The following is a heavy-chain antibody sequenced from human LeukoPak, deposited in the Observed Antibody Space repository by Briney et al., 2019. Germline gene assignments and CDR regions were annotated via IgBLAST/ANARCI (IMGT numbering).Heavy chain of an antibody. Sequence: GGSLRLSCAASGFTFSSYAMSWVRQAPGKGLEWASAISGSGGSTYYADSVKGRFTISRDNSKNTLYLQMNSLRAEDTAVYYCAKDRGGVPIAAAQIFDYWGQGTLVTASS. D-gene: IGHD6-13*01. CDR1: GFTFSSYA. CDR2: ISGSGGST. CDR3: AKDRGGVPIAAAQIFDY. V-gene: IGHV3-23*01. J-gene: IGHJ4*02.